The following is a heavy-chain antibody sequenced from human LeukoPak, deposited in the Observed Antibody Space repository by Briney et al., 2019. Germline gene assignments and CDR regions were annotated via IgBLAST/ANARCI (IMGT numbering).Heavy chain of an antibody. CDR2: IIPIFGTA. CDR1: GGTFSSYA. V-gene: IGHV1-69*05. CDR3: ARDRGAGSSWYGEGYYFDY. J-gene: IGHJ4*02. Sequence: SVKVSCRASGGTFSSYAISCVRQAPGQGLEWMGGIIPIFGTANYAQKFQGRVTITTDESTSTAYMELSSLRSEDTAVYYCARDRGAGSSWYGEGYYFDYWGQGTLVTVSS. D-gene: IGHD6-13*01.